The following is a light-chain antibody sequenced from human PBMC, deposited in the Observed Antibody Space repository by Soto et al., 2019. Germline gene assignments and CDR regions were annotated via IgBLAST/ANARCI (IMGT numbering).Light chain of an antibody. CDR3: QQRSDWHLT. Sequence: EIVLTQSPATLSLSPGERATLSCRASQGISSYLVWYQQRPGQAPRLLIYDASNRATGIPARFSGSGSGTGFTLTISSLEPEDFAVYYCQQRSDWHLTFGQGTRLEIK. CDR1: QGISSY. CDR2: DAS. J-gene: IGKJ5*01. V-gene: IGKV3-11*01.